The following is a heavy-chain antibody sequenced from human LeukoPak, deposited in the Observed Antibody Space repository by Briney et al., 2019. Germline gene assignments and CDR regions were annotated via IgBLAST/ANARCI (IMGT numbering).Heavy chain of an antibody. CDR1: GFTFSSYA. J-gene: IGHJ3*02. V-gene: IGHV3-30*14. D-gene: IGHD3-9*01. CDR3: ARSSHYDILTGYSEEDAFDI. Sequence: GGSLRLSCAASGFTFSSYAMHWVRQAPGKGLEWVALISYDGSGQYYTESVKGRFTISRDNSKNTLYLQMNSLRVEDTAVYYCARSSHYDILTGYSEEDAFDIWGQGTMVTVSS. CDR2: ISYDGSGQ.